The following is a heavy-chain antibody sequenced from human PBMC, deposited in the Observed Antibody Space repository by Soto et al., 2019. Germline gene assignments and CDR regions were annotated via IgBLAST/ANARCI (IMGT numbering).Heavy chain of an antibody. CDR1: GFTFSSYW. D-gene: IGHD5-18*01. CDR3: GRGIRNYYGVDV. J-gene: IGHJ6*02. Sequence: EVPLVESGGGLVQPGGSLRLSCAASGFTFSSYWMHWVRQVPGKGLVWVSRIKGDGSSMNYADSVKGRFTISRDNAKNTLYVQMNSLTAEDTAVYYCGRGIRNYYGVDVWGQGTTVTVSS. V-gene: IGHV3-74*01. CDR2: IKGDGSSM.